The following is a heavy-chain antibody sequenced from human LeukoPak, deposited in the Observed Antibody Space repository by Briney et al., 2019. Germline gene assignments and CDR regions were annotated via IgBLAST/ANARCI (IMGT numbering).Heavy chain of an antibody. CDR2: IYYSGST. J-gene: IGHJ3*02. D-gene: IGHD6-25*01. Sequence: PSQTLSLTCTVSGGSISSGDYYWSWIRQPPGKGLEWIGYIYYSGSTYYNPSLKSRVTISVDMSNNQFSLKLSSVTAANTAVYYCARDDPGGRSGAFDIWGQGTMVTVSS. CDR1: GGSISSGDYY. CDR3: ARDDPGGRSGAFDI. V-gene: IGHV4-30-4*01.